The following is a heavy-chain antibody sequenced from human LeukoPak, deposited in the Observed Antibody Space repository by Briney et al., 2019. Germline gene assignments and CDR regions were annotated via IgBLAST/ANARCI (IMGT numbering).Heavy chain of an antibody. J-gene: IGHJ4*02. CDR1: GFTFSSCG. CDR3: ASPSIYDSSYYFDY. Sequence: GGSLRLSCAASGFTFSSCGMHWVRQAPGKGLEWVSYISSSGSTIYYADSVKGRFTISRDNAKNSLYLQMNSLRAEDTAVYYCASPSIYDSSYYFDYWGQGTLVTVSS. CDR2: ISSSGSTI. D-gene: IGHD3-22*01. V-gene: IGHV3-48*04.